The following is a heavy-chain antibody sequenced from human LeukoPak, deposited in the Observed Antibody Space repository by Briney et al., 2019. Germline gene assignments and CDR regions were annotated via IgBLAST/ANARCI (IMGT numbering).Heavy chain of an antibody. CDR2: IIPIFGTA. Sequence: SVKVSCKASGGTFSNYAISWVRQAPGQGLEWMGGIIPIFGTANYAQKFRGRVTITADKSTRTAYMELSSLRSEDTAVYYCARYYSGWYYFDYWGQGTLVTVSS. CDR3: ARYYSGWYYFDY. J-gene: IGHJ4*02. D-gene: IGHD6-19*01. CDR1: GGTFSNYA. V-gene: IGHV1-69*06.